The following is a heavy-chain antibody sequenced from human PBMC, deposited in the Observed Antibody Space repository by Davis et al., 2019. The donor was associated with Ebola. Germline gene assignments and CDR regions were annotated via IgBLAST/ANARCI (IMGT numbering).Heavy chain of an antibody. CDR1: GFTFSSYW. J-gene: IGHJ6*04. CDR3: ARDDSTASHGMDV. V-gene: IGHV3-7*01. CDR2: IKQRGSEK. D-gene: IGHD4-11*01. Sequence: GESLKISCAASGFTFSSYWMNWVRQAPGKGLEWVASIKQRGSEKFYVDSVKGRFTISRDDAKNSLYLQMNSLRAEDTAVYYCARDDSTASHGMDVWGKGTTVTVSS.